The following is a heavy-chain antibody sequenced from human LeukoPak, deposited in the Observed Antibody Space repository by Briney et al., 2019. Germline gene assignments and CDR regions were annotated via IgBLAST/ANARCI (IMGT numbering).Heavy chain of an antibody. D-gene: IGHD1-26*01. Sequence: GGSLRLSCAASGFTFSNYGMHWVRQAPGKGLEWVALIWHDGSNKYYADSVKGRFTISRDNSKNTVYLQMNSLRAEDTAVYYCAGGSGISDFWGQGTLVTVSS. CDR1: GFTFSNYG. CDR2: IWHDGSNK. J-gene: IGHJ4*02. V-gene: IGHV3-33*01. CDR3: AGGSGISDF.